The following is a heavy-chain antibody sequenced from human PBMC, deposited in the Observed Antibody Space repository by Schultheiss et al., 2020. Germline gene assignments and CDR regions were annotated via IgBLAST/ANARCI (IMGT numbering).Heavy chain of an antibody. CDR2: INHSGST. Sequence: SETLSLTCAVYGGSFSGYYWSWIRQPPGKGLEWIGEINHSGSTNYNPSLKSRVTISVDTSKNQFSLKLSSVTAADTAVYYCARGQRRPIYDSSGYYSPHPYYYYYGMDVWGQGTTVTVAS. D-gene: IGHD3-22*01. J-gene: IGHJ6*02. CDR3: ARGQRRPIYDSSGYYSPHPYYYYYGMDV. CDR1: GGSFSGYY. V-gene: IGHV4-34*01.